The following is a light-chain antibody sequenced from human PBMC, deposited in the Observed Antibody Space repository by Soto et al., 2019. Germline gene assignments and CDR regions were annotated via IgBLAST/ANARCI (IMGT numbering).Light chain of an antibody. CDR3: QSNDVSSLVV. J-gene: IGLJ2*01. CDR2: EDD. Sequence: NFMLTQPHSVSEAPGKTVTISCTRSSGSIATNYVSWYQHRPGSAPIMVIYEDDQSPSGVPDRFSASIDPSSNSAYLTIYLLKTEDEDDYHCQSNDVSSLVVFGGGTKLTVL. CDR1: SGSIATNY. V-gene: IGLV6-57*04.